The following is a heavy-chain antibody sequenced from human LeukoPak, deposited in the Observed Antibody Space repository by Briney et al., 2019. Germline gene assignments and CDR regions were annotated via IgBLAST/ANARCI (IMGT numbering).Heavy chain of an antibody. D-gene: IGHD2-21*02. V-gene: IGHV3-23*01. CDR3: AKAPAYCAGDCYSDS. CDR2: ISGSAHST. J-gene: IGHJ4*02. Sequence: GGSLRLSCAASGFTFDNYAMSWVRQAPGKGLEWVSAISGSAHSTYYADSVKGRFTSSRDNSKNTLYLQVNSLRAEDTAVYYCAKAPAYCAGDCYSDSWGQGTLVTVSS. CDR1: GFTFDNYA.